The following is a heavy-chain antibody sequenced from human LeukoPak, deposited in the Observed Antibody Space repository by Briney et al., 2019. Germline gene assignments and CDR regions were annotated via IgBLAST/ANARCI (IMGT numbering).Heavy chain of an antibody. CDR2: IIPIFGTA. V-gene: IGHV1-69*13. J-gene: IGHJ3*02. CDR1: GYTFIGYY. D-gene: IGHD3-3*01. Sequence: SVKVSCKASGYTFIGYYMHWVRQAPGQGLEWMGGIIPIFGTANYAQKFQGRVTITADESTSTAYMELSSLRSEDTAVYYCAKGPVAEWLLFFDIWGQGTMVTVSS. CDR3: AKGPVAEWLLFFDI.